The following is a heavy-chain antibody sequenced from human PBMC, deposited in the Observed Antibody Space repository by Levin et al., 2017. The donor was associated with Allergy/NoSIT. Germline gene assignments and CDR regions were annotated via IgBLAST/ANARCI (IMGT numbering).Heavy chain of an antibody. V-gene: IGHV4-59*01. Sequence: SQTLSLPCSVSGGSISSSYWSWIRQPPGKGLEWIGYIYYSGSTNYNPSLKSRVTISVDTSKTQFSLKLSSVTAADTAVYYCARDRSTVTTRGVFYYGMDVWGQGTTVTVSS. D-gene: IGHD4-11*01. CDR2: IYYSGST. J-gene: IGHJ6*02. CDR3: ARDRSTVTTRGVFYYGMDV. CDR1: GGSISSSY.